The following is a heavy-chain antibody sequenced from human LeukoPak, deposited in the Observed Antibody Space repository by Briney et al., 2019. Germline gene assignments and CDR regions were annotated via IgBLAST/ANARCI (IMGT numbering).Heavy chain of an antibody. V-gene: IGHV4-34*01. CDR3: ARGGGVYDSSGYYGYYFDY. D-gene: IGHD3-22*01. Sequence: SETLSLTCAVYGGSFSGYYWSWIRQPPGKGLEWIGEINHSGSTNYNPSLKSRVTISVDTSKNQFSLKLSSVTAADTAVYYCARGGGVYDSSGYYGYYFDYWGQGTLVTVSS. CDR1: GGSFSGYY. CDR2: INHSGST. J-gene: IGHJ4*02.